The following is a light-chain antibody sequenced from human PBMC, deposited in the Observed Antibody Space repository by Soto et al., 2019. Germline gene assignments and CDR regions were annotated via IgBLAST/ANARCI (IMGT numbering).Light chain of an antibody. CDR1: QSVSSN. Sequence: EIVMTQSPATLSVSPGERATLSCRASQSVSSNLAWYQQKPGQAPRLLIYGASTRATGIPARFSGSGSGTEFTLTISSLRSEDFAVYYCQQYNNWPPWKFGQGTKV. CDR3: QQYNNWPPWK. V-gene: IGKV3-15*01. J-gene: IGKJ1*01. CDR2: GAS.